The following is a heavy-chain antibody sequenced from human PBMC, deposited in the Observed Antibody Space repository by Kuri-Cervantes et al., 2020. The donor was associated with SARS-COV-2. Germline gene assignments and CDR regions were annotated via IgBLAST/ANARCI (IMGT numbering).Heavy chain of an antibody. V-gene: IGHV3-30*04. CDR2: ISYDGSNK. J-gene: IGHJ3*02. CDR1: GFTFSSYA. CDR3: ARDQDDYSNYHAFDI. D-gene: IGHD4-11*01. Sequence: GESLKISCAASGFTFSSYAMHWVRQAPGKGLEWVAVISYDGSNKYYADSVKGRFTISRDNSKNMLYLQMNSLRAEDTAVYYCARDQDDYSNYHAFDIWGQGTMVTVSS.